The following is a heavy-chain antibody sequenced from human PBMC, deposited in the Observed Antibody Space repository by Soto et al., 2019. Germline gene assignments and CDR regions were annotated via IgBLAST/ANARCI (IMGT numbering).Heavy chain of an antibody. V-gene: IGHV3-48*01. Sequence: EVQLVESRGGLVQPGGSLRLSCAASGFTFSSYSMNWVRQAPGKGLEWVSYISSSSSTIYYADSVKGRFTISRDNAKNSLYLRMNSLRAEDTAVYYCARHPEPIAEIGWFDPWGQGTLVTVSS. J-gene: IGHJ5*02. CDR2: ISSSSSTI. CDR3: ARHPEPIAEIGWFDP. CDR1: GFTFSSYS. D-gene: IGHD6-13*01.